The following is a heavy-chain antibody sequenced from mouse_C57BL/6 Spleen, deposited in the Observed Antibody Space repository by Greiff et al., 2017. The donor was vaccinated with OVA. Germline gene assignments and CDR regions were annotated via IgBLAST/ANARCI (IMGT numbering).Heavy chain of an antibody. CDR1: GYTFTSYW. V-gene: IGHV1-52*01. CDR3: ARHHDGSSYEDWYFDV. CDR2: IDPSDSET. Sequence: LVRPGSSVKLSCKASGYTFTSYWMHWVKQRPIQGLEWIGNIDPSDSETHSNQKFKDKATLTVDKSSSTAYMPPSSLTSEDSAVYYCARHHDGSSYEDWYFDVWGTGTTVTVSS. D-gene: IGHD1-1*01. J-gene: IGHJ1*03.